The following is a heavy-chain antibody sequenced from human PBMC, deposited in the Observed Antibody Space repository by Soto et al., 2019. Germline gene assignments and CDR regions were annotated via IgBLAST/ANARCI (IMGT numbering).Heavy chain of an antibody. CDR2: INPNSGNI. J-gene: IGHJ4*02. CDR3: ARDFEDCSGGSCPLDY. D-gene: IGHD2-15*01. CDR1: GNTFTSYD. V-gene: IGHV1-8*01. Sequence: ASVKVSCKASGNTFTSYDINWVRQATGHGLEWMGWINPNSGNIGYAQKFQGRVTITADKSTSTAYMELSSLRSEDTAVYYCARDFEDCSGGSCPLDYWGQGTLVTVSS.